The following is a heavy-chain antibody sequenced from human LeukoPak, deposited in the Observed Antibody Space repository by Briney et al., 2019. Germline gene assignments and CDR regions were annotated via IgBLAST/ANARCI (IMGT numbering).Heavy chain of an antibody. CDR3: ARDKDYGGNSFWFDP. V-gene: IGHV1-2*02. D-gene: IGHD4-23*01. CDR1: GYTFTGYY. CDR2: INPNSGGT. J-gene: IGHJ5*02. Sequence: ASVKVSCKASGYTFTGYYIHWVRQAPGQGLEWMGWINPNSGGTNYAQKFQGGVTMTRATSINTAYMELSRLRSDDTAVYYCARDKDYGGNSFWFDPWGQGTLVTVSS.